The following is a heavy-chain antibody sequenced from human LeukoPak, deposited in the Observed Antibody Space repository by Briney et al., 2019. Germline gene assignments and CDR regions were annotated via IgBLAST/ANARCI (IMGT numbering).Heavy chain of an antibody. CDR3: ARDRRDFWSGLFLD. V-gene: IGHV3-48*01. CDR2: ISSSSSTI. CDR1: GFTFSSYS. Sequence: TGGSLRPSCAASGFTFSSYSMNWVRQAPGKGLEWVSYISSSSSTIYYADSVKGRFTISRDNAKNSLYLQMNSLRAEDTAVYYCARDRRDFWSGLFLDWGQGTLVTVSS. J-gene: IGHJ4*02. D-gene: IGHD3-3*01.